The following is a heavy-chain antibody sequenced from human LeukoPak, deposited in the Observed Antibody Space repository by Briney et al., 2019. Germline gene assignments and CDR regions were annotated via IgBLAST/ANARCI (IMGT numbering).Heavy chain of an antibody. CDR2: INPNSGGT. V-gene: IGHV1-2*02. CDR1: GYTFTGNY. J-gene: IGHJ6*02. CDR3: ARDGCSSTSCPDV. D-gene: IGHD2-2*01. Sequence: ASVKVSCKASGYTFTGNYMHWVRQAPGQGLEWMGWINPNSGGTNYAQKFQGRVTMTRDTSISTAYMELSRLRSDDTAVYYCARDGCSSTSCPDVWGQGTTVTVSS.